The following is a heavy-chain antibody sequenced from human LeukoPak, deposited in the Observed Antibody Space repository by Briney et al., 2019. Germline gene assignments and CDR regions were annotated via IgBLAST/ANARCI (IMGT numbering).Heavy chain of an antibody. CDR3: ARDNVGATPFDY. CDR1: GFTFSSYE. V-gene: IGHV3-48*03. J-gene: IGHJ4*02. CDR2: ISSGGRIK. Sequence: GGSLRLSCAASGFTFSSYEMNWVRQAPGKGLEWVSYISSGGRIKYYADSVKGRFTISRDNAKNSLYLQMNSLRAEDTAVYYCARDNVGATPFDYWGQGTLATVSS. D-gene: IGHD1-26*01.